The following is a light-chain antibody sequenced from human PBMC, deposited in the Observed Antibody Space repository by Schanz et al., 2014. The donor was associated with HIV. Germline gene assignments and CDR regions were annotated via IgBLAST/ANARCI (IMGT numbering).Light chain of an antibody. J-gene: IGKJ2*01. Sequence: DIQMTQSPSTVSASVGDRITITCRASQSISEWLAWYQQKPGQAPNLLISEASTLESGVPSRFSGTGSGTEFTLTISSLQPDDFATYFCLHYNDFASTFGQGTKLEIK. CDR3: LHYNDFAST. CDR2: EAS. CDR1: QSISEW. V-gene: IGKV1-5*03.